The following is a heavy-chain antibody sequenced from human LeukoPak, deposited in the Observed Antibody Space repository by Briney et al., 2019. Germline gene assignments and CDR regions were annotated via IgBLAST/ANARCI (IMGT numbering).Heavy chain of an antibody. Sequence: GGSLRLSCAASGFTFSSDGMHWVRQAPGKGLEWVAVIWYDGSNKYYADSVKGRFTISRDNSKNTLYLQMNSLRAEDTAVYYCAKEVEMATITTLGGDWGQGTLVTVSS. CDR3: AKEVEMATITTLGGD. D-gene: IGHD5-24*01. J-gene: IGHJ4*02. CDR1: GFTFSSDG. CDR2: IWYDGSNK. V-gene: IGHV3-33*06.